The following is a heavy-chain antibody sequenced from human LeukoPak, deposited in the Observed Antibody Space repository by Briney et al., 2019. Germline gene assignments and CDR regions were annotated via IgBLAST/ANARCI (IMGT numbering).Heavy chain of an antibody. Sequence: GGSLTLSCAASGFSFTSYGMHWVRQAPGKGLEWVAFIWYDGTNKHYADSVKGRYTISRDTSNNMLYLQMNSLRAEDTAVYYCARVSESGNSDYWGQGTLVTVSS. D-gene: IGHD4-23*01. J-gene: IGHJ4*02. V-gene: IGHV3-33*01. CDR2: IWYDGTNK. CDR3: ARVSESGNSDY. CDR1: GFSFTSYG.